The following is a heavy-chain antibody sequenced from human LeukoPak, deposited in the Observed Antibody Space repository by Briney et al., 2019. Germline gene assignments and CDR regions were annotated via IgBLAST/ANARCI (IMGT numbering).Heavy chain of an antibody. V-gene: IGHV1-18*01. CDR3: ARGPYGDGNTDDY. CDR2: ISAYNGNT. Sequence: ASVKVSCKASGYTFTSYGISWVRQAPGQGLEWMGWISAYNGNTNYAQKFQGRVTMTGDMSTSTVYMELSSLRSEDTAVYYCARGPYGDGNTDDYWGQGTLVTVSS. J-gene: IGHJ4*02. CDR1: GYTFTSYG. D-gene: IGHD4-17*01.